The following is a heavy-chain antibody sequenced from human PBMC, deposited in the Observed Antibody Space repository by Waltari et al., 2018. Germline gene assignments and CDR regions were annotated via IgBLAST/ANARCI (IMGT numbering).Heavy chain of an antibody. CDR2: IYYSAST. CDR3: ARHWKRSGYRFDP. D-gene: IGHD5-12*01. Sequence: QLRLQESGPGLVKPSETLSLTCTVSGGSISSGGYYWGWIRQSPGKGLEWIGSIYYSASTHYNPTLESRVTISGDTSKNQFSRKVSSVTAADTAVYYWARHWKRSGYRFDPWGQGTLVTVSS. V-gene: IGHV4-39*01. J-gene: IGHJ5*02. CDR1: GGSISSGGYY.